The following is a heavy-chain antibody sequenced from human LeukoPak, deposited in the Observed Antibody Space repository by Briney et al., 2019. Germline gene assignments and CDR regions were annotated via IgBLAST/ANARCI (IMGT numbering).Heavy chain of an antibody. CDR1: GFTFSSYS. D-gene: IGHD4-17*01. Sequence: PGGSLRLSCAASGFTFSSYSMNWVRQAPGKGLEWVSAISGSGGSTYYADSVKGRFTISRDNSKNTLYLQMNSLRAEDTAVYYCANSDTTVTTVFDPWGQGTLVTVSS. CDR3: ANSDTTVTTVFDP. V-gene: IGHV3-23*01. CDR2: ISGSGGST. J-gene: IGHJ5*02.